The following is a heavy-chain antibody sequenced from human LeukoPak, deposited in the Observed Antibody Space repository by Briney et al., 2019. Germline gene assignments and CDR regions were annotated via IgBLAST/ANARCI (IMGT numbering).Heavy chain of an antibody. CDR1: GFTFSSYG. V-gene: IGHV3-33*01. Sequence: PGGSLRLSCAASGFTFSSYGMHWVRQAPGKGLEWVAVIWYDGSNKYYADSVKGRFTISRDNSKNTLYLQMNSLRAEDTAVYYCARFPILTGTFDYWGQGTLVTVSS. J-gene: IGHJ4*02. CDR3: ARFPILTGTFDY. CDR2: IWYDGSNK. D-gene: IGHD3-9*01.